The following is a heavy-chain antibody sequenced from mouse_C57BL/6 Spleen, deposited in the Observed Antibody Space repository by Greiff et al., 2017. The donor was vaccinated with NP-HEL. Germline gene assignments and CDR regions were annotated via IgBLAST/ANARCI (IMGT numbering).Heavy chain of an antibody. V-gene: IGHV2-5*01. CDR2: IWRGGST. CDR1: GFSLTSYG. D-gene: IGHD2-5*01. Sequence: VKLVESGPGLVQPSQSLSITCTVSGFSLTSYGVHWVRQSPGKGLEWLGVIWRGGSTDYNAAFMSRLSITKDNSKSQVFFKMNSLQADDTAIYYCAKNYYSNYEGYFDVWGTGTTVTVSS. CDR3: AKNYYSNYEGYFDV. J-gene: IGHJ1*03.